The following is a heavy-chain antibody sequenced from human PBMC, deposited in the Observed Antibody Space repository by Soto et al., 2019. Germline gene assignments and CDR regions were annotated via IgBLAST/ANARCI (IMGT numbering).Heavy chain of an antibody. CDR2: ISSTSSYI. D-gene: IGHD1-26*01. Sequence: GGSLRLSCEASGFTFSAYTMNWVRQAPGKGPEWVSSISSTSSYIYYADSVKGRFTITRDNAKNSLFLQMTSLRAEDTAVYYCARDHSRRIVGATYDCWGQGTQVTVSS. CDR3: ARDHSRRIVGATYDC. V-gene: IGHV3-21*01. J-gene: IGHJ4*02. CDR1: GFTFSAYT.